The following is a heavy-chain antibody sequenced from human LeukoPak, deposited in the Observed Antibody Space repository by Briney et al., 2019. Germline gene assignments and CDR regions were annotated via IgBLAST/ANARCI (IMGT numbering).Heavy chain of an antibody. D-gene: IGHD3-3*01. J-gene: IGHJ5*02. Sequence: ASVKVSCKASGYTFTSYYMHWVRQAPGQGLEWMGWINPNSGGTNYAQKFQGRVTMTRDTSISTAYMELSRLRSDDTAVYYCARGRYGVVTRGWFDPWGQGTLVTVSS. CDR2: INPNSGGT. CDR1: GYTFTSYY. V-gene: IGHV1-2*02. CDR3: ARGRYGVVTRGWFDP.